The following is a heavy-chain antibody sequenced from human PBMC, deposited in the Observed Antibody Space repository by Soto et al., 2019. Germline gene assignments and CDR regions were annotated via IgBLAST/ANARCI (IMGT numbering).Heavy chain of an antibody. CDR2: ISSSTSTI. CDR1: GFTFSTYS. CDR3: ARGKTSPLLPPFDY. J-gene: IGHJ4*02. V-gene: IGHV3-48*01. D-gene: IGHD2-15*01. Sequence: PGGSLRLSCAASGFTFSTYSMNWVRQAPGKGLEWVSYISSSTSTIYYADSVKGRFTISRDNAENSLYLQMNSLGVEDTAVYYCARGKTSPLLPPFDYWGQGILVTVSS.